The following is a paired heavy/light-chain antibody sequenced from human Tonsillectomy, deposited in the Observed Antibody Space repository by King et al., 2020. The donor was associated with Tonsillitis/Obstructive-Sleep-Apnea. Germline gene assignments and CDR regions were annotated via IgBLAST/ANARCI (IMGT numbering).Light chain of an antibody. V-gene: IGLV3-19*01. CDR1: SLRTYY. CDR2: DDR. Sequence: SSELTQDPAVSVALGQTVRITCQGDSLRTYYATWYQQKPGQAPVLVIYDDRNRPSAIPDRFSASSSGNTASLTITGAQAEDEADYYCNSRDSSGNHVVFGGGTKLTVL. J-gene: IGLJ3*02. CDR3: NSRDSSGNHVV.
Heavy chain of an antibody. CDR3: AKVVSTTWGAFDM. CDR2: ISDNGSDK. V-gene: IGHV3-30*18. J-gene: IGHJ3*02. D-gene: IGHD1-26*01. Sequence: QVQLVESGGGVVQPGRSLRLSCAASGFAFSNYGMHWVRQTPGKGLEWVTLISDNGSDKYYADSVKGRFTISRDNSRDTLYLQMNSLRAEDTALYYCAKVVSTTWGAFDMWGQGTMVTVSS. CDR1: GFAFSNYG.